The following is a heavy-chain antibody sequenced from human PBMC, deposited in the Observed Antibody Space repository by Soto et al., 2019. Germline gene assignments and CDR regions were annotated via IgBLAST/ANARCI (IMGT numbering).Heavy chain of an antibody. D-gene: IGHD6-13*01. J-gene: IGHJ4*02. CDR3: AELVEAGGTYY. CDR2: ISGSGVST. CDR1: GFTFSNYA. V-gene: IGHV3-23*01. Sequence: GGSLRLSCAASGFTFSNYAMTWVRQAPGKGLEWVSSISGSGVSTYYADSVKGRFTISRDNSKNTLYLQMNSLRAEDTAVYYCAELVEAGGTYYWGQGTLVTVSS.